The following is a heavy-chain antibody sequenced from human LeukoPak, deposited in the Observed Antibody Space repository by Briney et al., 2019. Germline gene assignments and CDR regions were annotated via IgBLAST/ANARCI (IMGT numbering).Heavy chain of an antibody. CDR3: ARDRQPYYHYYGMDV. D-gene: IGHD6-6*01. Sequence: PGRSLRLSCAASGFTFTSYAMHWVRQAPGKGLEWVAVISFDGSKTYYADSMKGRCTISRDNSKNTLYLQMNSLRAEDTAAYYRARDRQPYYHYYGMDVWGQGTTVSVSS. CDR2: ISFDGSKT. J-gene: IGHJ6*02. CDR1: GFTFTSYA. V-gene: IGHV3-30-3*01.